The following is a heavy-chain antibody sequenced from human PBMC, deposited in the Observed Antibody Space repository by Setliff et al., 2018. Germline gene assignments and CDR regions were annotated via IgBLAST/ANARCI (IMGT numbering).Heavy chain of an antibody. CDR3: ARGRNVAARLLDS. D-gene: IGHD6-6*01. V-gene: IGHV4-39*07. Sequence: PSETLSLTCTVSGASISGNSYYWAWIRQPPGKGLEWIASTYYGGNTYYNPSLKSRVTMSVDTSKSQFSLKLTSVTAADTAVYYCARGRNVAARLLDSWGQGARVTVSS. CDR2: TYYGGNT. CDR1: GASISGNSYY. J-gene: IGHJ4*02.